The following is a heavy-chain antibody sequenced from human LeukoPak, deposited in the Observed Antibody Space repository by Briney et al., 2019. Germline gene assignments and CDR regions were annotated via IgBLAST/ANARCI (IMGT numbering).Heavy chain of an antibody. D-gene: IGHD5-18*01. CDR2: ISAYNGNT. J-gene: IGHJ6*02. CDR1: GYTFTSYG. V-gene: IGHV1-18*01. CDR3: AREGDTAMTQYYYYYYGMDV. Sequence: ASVKVSCKASGYTFTSYGISWVRQAPGQGLEWMGWISAYNGNTNYAQELQGRVTMTTDTSTSTAYMELRSLRSDDTAVYYCAREGDTAMTQYYYYYYGMDVWGQGTTVTVSS.